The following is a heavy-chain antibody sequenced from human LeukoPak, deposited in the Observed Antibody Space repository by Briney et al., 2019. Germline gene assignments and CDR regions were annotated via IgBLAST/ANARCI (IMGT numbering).Heavy chain of an antibody. J-gene: IGHJ4*02. CDR3: ARRTYYYDDTAQAREY. D-gene: IGHD3-22*01. CDR2: INPSGNS. V-gene: IGHV4-34*01. Sequence: SETLSLTCDVYGGSFSGIYWKWIRQPPGKGLECIGEINPSGNSDYNPSLKSRVTISVDTSRNQFSLKLNSVTAADTAVYYCARRTYYYDDTAQAREYWGQGTLVTVSS. CDR1: GGSFSGIY.